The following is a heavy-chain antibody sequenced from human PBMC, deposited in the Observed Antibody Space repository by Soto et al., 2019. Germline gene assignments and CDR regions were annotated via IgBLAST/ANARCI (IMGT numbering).Heavy chain of an antibody. CDR2: ISYDGSNK. V-gene: IGHV3-30*18. Sequence: PGGSLRLSCAASGFTFSSYGMHWVRQAPGKGLEWVAVISYDGSNKYYADSVKGRFTISRDNSKNTLYLQMNSLRAEDTAVYYCAKDHFYGSGSSIDYWGQGTLVTVSS. D-gene: IGHD3-10*01. J-gene: IGHJ4*02. CDR1: GFTFSSYG. CDR3: AKDHFYGSGSSIDY.